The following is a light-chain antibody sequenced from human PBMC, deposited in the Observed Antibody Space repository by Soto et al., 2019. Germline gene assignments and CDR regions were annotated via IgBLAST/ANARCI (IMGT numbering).Light chain of an antibody. V-gene: IGLV1-40*01. CDR2: GNS. J-gene: IGLJ3*02. Sequence: QPVLTQPPSVSGAPGQRVTISCTGSSSNIGAGYDVHWYQQLPGTAPKLLIYGNSNRPSGVPDRFSGSKSGTSASLAITGLQAEDEADYYCQSYDSSLSGFWVFGGGTKVTVL. CDR1: SSNIGAGYD. CDR3: QSYDSSLSGFWV.